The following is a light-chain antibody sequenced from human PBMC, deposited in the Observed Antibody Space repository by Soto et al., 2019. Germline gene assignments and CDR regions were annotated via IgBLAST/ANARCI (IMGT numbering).Light chain of an antibody. CDR3: ASYAGTYPV. CDR1: SSDVGTFNF. J-gene: IGLJ2*01. CDR2: DVF. V-gene: IGLV2-11*01. Sequence: QSALTQPRSVSGSPGQSVTISCTGTSSDVGTFNFVSWYQHHPGKAPKFMIFDVFKRPSGVPDRFSGSKSGNTASLTVSGLQKEEDAYYCCASYAGTYPVFGGGTKVTVL.